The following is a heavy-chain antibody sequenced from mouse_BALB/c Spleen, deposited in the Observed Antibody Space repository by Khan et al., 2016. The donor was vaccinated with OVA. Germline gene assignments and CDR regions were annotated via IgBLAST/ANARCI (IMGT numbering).Heavy chain of an antibody. D-gene: IGHD1-1*01. J-gene: IGHJ3*01. CDR2: ISSGGSYT. V-gene: IGHV5-6*01. CDR3: ARLAYYYDSEGFAY. Sequence: EVELVESGGDLVKPGGSLKLSCAAPGFTFSTYGMSWVRQTPDKRLEWVATISSGGSYTYYPDNVKGRFTISRDNAKNTLYLQMSSLQSEDTAMYYCARLAYYYDSEGFAYWGQGTLVTGSA. CDR1: GFTFSTYG.